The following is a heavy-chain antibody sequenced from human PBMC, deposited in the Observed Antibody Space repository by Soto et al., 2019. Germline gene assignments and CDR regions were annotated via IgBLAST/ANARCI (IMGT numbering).Heavy chain of an antibody. CDR1: GFTFSSSW. V-gene: IGHV3-7*01. Sequence: EVQLVESGGGLVQPGGSLRLSCSASGFTFSSSWMNWVRQAPGKGLEWVANIKADGREKSYVDSVKGRFTISRDNAKNSLYLQMNILRVEDTAVYYCARGVIWGKGTTVTVSS. J-gene: IGHJ6*04. CDR2: IKADGREK. CDR3: ARGVI.